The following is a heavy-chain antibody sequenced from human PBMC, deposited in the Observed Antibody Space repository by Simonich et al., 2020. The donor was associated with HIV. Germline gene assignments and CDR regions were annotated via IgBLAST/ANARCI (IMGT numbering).Heavy chain of an antibody. CDR3: ARGLHINSWYWYFDL. D-gene: IGHD6-13*01. J-gene: IGHJ2*01. CDR2: RSYDGSNK. V-gene: IGHV3-30*07. Sequence: QVQLVESGGGVVQPGRSLRLSCAASGFTFSSYAMHWVRQAPGKGLEWVAVRSYDGSNKYYADAVKGRFTISRGNSKNTLYLQMNSLRAEDTAVYYCARGLHINSWYWYFDLWGRGTLVTVSS. CDR1: GFTFSSYA.